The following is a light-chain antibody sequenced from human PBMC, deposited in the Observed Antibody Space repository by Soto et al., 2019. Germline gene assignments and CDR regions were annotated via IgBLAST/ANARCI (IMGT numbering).Light chain of an antibody. CDR1: QSLLHSNGYNY. CDR2: WGA. CDR3: MQALQTGYT. J-gene: IGKJ2*01. Sequence: DIVMTQAPLSLPVTPGEPASISCRSSQSLLHSNGYNYLDWYLQKPGQSPQLLIYWGANRASGVPDRFSGSGSGTDFTLQISRVEAEDVGVYYCMQALQTGYTFGQGTKLDIK. V-gene: IGKV2-28*01.